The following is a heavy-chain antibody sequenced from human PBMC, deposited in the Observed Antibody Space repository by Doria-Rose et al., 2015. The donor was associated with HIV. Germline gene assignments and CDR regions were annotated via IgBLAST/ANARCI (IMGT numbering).Heavy chain of an antibody. Sequence: QITLKESGPVLVKPTETLTLTCTVSGVSLSSPGMGVSWIRQPPGQALEWPAHICSDDERSYKTCLNSRLTISRGTSKSQVVLTMTDMDPVDTATYYCARIKSSGWYHKYYFDFWGQGTLVIVSA. CDR1: GVSLSSPGMG. CDR2: ICSDDER. CDR3: ARIKSSGWYHKYYFDF. V-gene: IGHV2-26*01. D-gene: IGHD6-13*01. J-gene: IGHJ4*02.